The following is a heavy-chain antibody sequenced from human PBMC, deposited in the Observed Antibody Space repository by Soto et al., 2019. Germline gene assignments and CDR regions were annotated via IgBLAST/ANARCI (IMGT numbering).Heavy chain of an antibody. CDR1: GFSFSSYA. D-gene: IGHD3-10*01. CDR2: TGATGSTT. J-gene: IGHJ4*02. Sequence: GGSLRLSCAASGFSFSSYAMTWVRQAPGKGLEWVSGTGATGSTTYYGDSVKGRFTISRDNSKNTLYLQMDSLRAEDTAVYYCAKDRRYFGSGSYEGVCWGQGTLVTVSS. V-gene: IGHV3-23*01. CDR3: AKDRRYFGSGSYEGVC.